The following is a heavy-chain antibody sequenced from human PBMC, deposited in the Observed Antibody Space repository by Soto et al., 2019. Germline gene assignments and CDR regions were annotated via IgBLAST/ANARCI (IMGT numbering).Heavy chain of an antibody. CDR1: GFSFGDYA. Sequence: PWGVLRLSCTTSGFSFGDYAMTWVRQAPGKGLEWVGFIRNPGYGGTTEYATSVKGRFIISRDDSMSSAYLQLNSLKVDDSAVYYCVRGSFGYYGPWGQGTLVTVSS. V-gene: IGHV3-49*04. D-gene: IGHD3-3*01. CDR3: VRGSFGYYGP. J-gene: IGHJ5*02. CDR2: IRNPGYGGTT.